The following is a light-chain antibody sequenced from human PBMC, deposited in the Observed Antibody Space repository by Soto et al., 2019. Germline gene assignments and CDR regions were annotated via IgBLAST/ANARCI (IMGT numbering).Light chain of an antibody. CDR3: QQYGSSIQT. CDR1: QNIIVY. CDR2: AAS. V-gene: IGKV3-20*01. Sequence: EIALTQSQATLSLSPGERATLSCRASQNIIVYLAWYRQKPGQAPRLLIYAASNRATGIPDRFRGSGSGTDFTLTISRLEPEDFAVYYCQQYGSSIQTFGQGSKVDI. J-gene: IGKJ1*01.